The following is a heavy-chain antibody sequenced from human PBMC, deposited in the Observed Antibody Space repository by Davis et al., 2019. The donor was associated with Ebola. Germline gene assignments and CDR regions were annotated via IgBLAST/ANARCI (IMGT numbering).Heavy chain of an antibody. D-gene: IGHD6-13*01. V-gene: IGHV4-59*12. CDR3: ARGGSWYLNWFDP. CDR1: GGSISSYY. CDR2: IYYSGST. Sequence: SETLSLTCTVSGGSISSYYWSWIRQPPGKGLEWIGYIYYSGSTYYNPSLKSRVTISVDTSKNQFSLKLSSVTAADTAVYYCARGGSWYLNWFDPWGQGTLVTVSS. J-gene: IGHJ5*02.